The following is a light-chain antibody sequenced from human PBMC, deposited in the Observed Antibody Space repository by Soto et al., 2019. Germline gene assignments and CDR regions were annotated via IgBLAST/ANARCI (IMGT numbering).Light chain of an antibody. CDR2: EVT. CDR3: SSYTDSSTLGLYV. CDR1: ISDIGGYEY. J-gene: IGLJ1*01. Sequence: QSVRTQPASVSGSPGQSITISCTGTISDIGGYEYVSWYQQHPGKAPRLMIYEVTYRPSGVSNRFSGSKSGSTASLTISGLQAEDEADYYCSSYTDSSTLGLYVFGTGTKVTVL. V-gene: IGLV2-14*01.